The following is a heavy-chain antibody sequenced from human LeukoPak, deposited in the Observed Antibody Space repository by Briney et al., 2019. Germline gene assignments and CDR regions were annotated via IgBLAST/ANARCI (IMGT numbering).Heavy chain of an antibody. CDR2: IYYSGST. Sequence: SETLSLTCTVSGGSISSSSYYWGWTRRPPGKGLEWIGNIYYSGSTYYNPSLKSRVTISVDTSKNQFSLKLSSVTAADTAVYYCARRGRDPPFDYWGQGTLVTVSS. D-gene: IGHD3-10*01. CDR3: ARRGRDPPFDY. V-gene: IGHV4-39*01. J-gene: IGHJ4*02. CDR1: GGSISSSSYY.